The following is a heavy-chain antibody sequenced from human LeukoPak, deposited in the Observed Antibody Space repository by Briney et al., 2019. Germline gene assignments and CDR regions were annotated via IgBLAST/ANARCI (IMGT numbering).Heavy chain of an antibody. J-gene: IGHJ3*02. CDR1: GGSFSGYY. Sequence: SETLSLTCAVYGGSFSGYYWSWIRQPPGKGLEWIGYIYYSGSTNYNPSLKSRVTISVDTSKNQFSLKLSSVTAADTAVYYCAGEYSSSSGAFDIWGQGTMVTVSS. CDR3: AGEYSSSSGAFDI. D-gene: IGHD6-6*01. CDR2: IYYSGST. V-gene: IGHV4-59*01.